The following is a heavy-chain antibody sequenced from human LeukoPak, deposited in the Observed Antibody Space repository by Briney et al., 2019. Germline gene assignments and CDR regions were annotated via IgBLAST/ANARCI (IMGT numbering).Heavy chain of an antibody. D-gene: IGHD6-13*01. Sequence: ASVKVSCKASGYTFTSYYMHWVRQAPGQGLEWMGIINPSGGSTSYAQKFQGRVTMTRDKSTSTVYRELSSLRSEDTAVYYCARVRGSSWPAYYWGQGTLVTVSS. CDR3: ARVRGSSWPAYY. CDR1: GYTFTSYY. J-gene: IGHJ4*02. V-gene: IGHV1-46*01. CDR2: INPSGGST.